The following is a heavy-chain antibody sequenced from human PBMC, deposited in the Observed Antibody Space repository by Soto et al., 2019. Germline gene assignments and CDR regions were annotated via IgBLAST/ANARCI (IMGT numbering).Heavy chain of an antibody. D-gene: IGHD3-10*01. CDR2: INHSGST. CDR3: ACDIRSRSMSYYLPKSNYYYYHMDV. V-gene: IGHV4-34*01. CDR1: GGSFSGYY. J-gene: IGHJ6*03. Sequence: QVQLQQWGAGLLKPSETLSLTCAVYGGSFSGYYWSWIRQPPGKGLEWIGEINHSGSTNYNPSLNSRVTISVDASNNQFVLKLSSVTAADTAVYYCACDIRSRSMSYYLPKSNYYYYHMDVWGKGTTVTVYS.